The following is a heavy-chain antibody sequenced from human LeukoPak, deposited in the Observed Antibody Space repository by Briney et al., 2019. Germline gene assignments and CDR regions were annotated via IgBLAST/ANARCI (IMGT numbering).Heavy chain of an antibody. D-gene: IGHD2-15*01. CDR3: ARGRYYYMDV. CDR2: INPNSGGT. Sequence: ASVKVSCKASGYTFTSYYMHWVRQAPGQGLEWMGIINPNSGGTNYAQKFQGRVTMTGDTSISTAYMELSRLRSDDTAVYYCARGRYYYMDVWGKGTTVTVSS. J-gene: IGHJ6*03. V-gene: IGHV1-2*02. CDR1: GYTFTSYY.